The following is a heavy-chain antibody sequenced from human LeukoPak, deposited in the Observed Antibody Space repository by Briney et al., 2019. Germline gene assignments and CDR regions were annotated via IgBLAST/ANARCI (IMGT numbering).Heavy chain of an antibody. J-gene: IGHJ6*03. V-gene: IGHV3-23*01. CDR1: GFAFSSYA. CDR3: AKDPYVRGYYYYMDV. CDR2: ISGSGGST. D-gene: IGHD3-16*01. Sequence: PGGSLRLSCAASGFAFSSYAMSWVRQAPGKGLEWVSAISGSGGSTYYADSVKGRFTISRDNSKNTLYLQMNSLRAEDTAVYYCAKDPYVRGYYYYMDVWGKGTTVTVSS.